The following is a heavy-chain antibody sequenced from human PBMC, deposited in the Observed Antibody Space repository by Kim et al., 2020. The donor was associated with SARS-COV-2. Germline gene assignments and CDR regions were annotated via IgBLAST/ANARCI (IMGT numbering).Heavy chain of an antibody. J-gene: IGHJ3*02. Sequence: TLSLTCTVSGGSISSGSYYWSWIRQPAGKGLEWIGRIYTSVSTNYNPSLKSRVTISVDTSKNQFSLKLISVTAADTAVYYCARGYDSSGYYYLDAFDIWGQGTMFTVSS. CDR2: IYTSVST. CDR1: GGSISSGSYY. V-gene: IGHV4-61*02. CDR3: ARGYDSSGYYYLDAFDI. D-gene: IGHD3-22*01.